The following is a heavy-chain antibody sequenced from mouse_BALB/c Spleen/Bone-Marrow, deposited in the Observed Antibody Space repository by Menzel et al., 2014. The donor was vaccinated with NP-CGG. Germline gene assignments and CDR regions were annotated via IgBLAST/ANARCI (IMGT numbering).Heavy chain of an antibody. CDR2: ISTYSGNT. CDR1: GYTFTEYA. D-gene: IGHD2-14*01. J-gene: IGHJ4*01. V-gene: IGHV1-67*01. CDR3: ARGYPGYYAMDY. Sequence: VQLQQSGPELVRPGVSVKISREGSGYTFTEYAMHWVKQSHAKSLEWIGVISTYSGNTNYNQKFKGKATLTVDKSSSTAFMELARLTSEDSAIYFCARGYPGYYAMDYWGQGTSVTVPS.